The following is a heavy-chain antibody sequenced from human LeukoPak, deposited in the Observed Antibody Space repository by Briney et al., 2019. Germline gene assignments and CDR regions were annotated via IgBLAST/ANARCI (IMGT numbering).Heavy chain of an antibody. J-gene: IGHJ3*02. CDR1: GFTFTSSA. Sequence: VASVKVSCKASGFTFTSSAVQWVRQARGQHLEWIGWIVVGSGYTNYAQKFQERVTITRDMSTSTAYMELSSLRSEDTAVYYCAAGSRMLQLRFLEWLYVHDAFDIWGQGTMVTVSS. V-gene: IGHV1-58*01. CDR2: IVVGSGYT. D-gene: IGHD3-3*01. CDR3: AAGSRMLQLRFLEWLYVHDAFDI.